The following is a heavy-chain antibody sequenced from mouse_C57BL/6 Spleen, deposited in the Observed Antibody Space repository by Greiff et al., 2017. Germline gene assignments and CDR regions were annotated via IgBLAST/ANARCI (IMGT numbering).Heavy chain of an antibody. CDR3: ARGEFTTVGNSDV. D-gene: IGHD1-1*01. V-gene: IGHV1-81*01. CDR1: GYTFTSYG. J-gene: IGHJ1*03. CDR2: IYPRSGNT. Sequence: QVQLQQSGAELARPGASVKLSCKASGYTFTSYGISWVKQRTGQGLEWIGEIYPRSGNTYYNEKFKGKATLTADKSSSTAYMELRSLTSEDSAVYFCARGEFTTVGNSDVWGTGTTVTVSS.